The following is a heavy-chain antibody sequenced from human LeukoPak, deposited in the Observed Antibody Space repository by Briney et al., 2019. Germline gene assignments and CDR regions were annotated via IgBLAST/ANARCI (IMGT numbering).Heavy chain of an antibody. Sequence: PGGSLRLSCAASGFTFSSYAMHWVRQAPGKGLEWAAVISYDGSNKYYADSVKGRFTISRDNSKNTLYLQMNSLRAEDTAVYYCARDHSCYDYWGQGTLVTVSS. CDR3: ARDHSCYDY. V-gene: IGHV3-30-3*01. D-gene: IGHD2-15*01. CDR1: GFTFSSYA. CDR2: ISYDGSNK. J-gene: IGHJ4*02.